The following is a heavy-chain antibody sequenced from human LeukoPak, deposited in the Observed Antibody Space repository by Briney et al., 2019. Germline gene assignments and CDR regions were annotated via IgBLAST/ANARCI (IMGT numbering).Heavy chain of an antibody. D-gene: IGHD3-9*01. CDR1: GYTFTSYY. Sequence: ASVKVSCKASGYTFTSYYMHWVRQAPGQGLEWMGIINPSGGSTSYAQKFQGRVTMTRDTSISTAYMELSRLRSDDTAVYYCARAVLRYFDWLLIPYYYYYYMDVWGKRTTVTIFS. J-gene: IGHJ6*03. CDR3: ARAVLRYFDWLLIPYYYYYYMDV. CDR2: INPSGGST. V-gene: IGHV1-46*01.